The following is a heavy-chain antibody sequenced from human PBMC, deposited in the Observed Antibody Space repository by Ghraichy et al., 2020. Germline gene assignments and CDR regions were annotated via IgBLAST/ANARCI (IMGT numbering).Heavy chain of an antibody. J-gene: IGHJ6*02. Sequence: SETLSLTCAVYGGSFSGYYWSWIRQPPGKGLEWIGEINHSGSTNYNPSLKSRVTISVDTSKNQFSLKLSSVTAADTAVYYCARRERRWSYYYYYGMDVWGQGTTVTVSS. CDR3: ARRERRWSYYYYYGMDV. CDR1: GGSFSGYY. V-gene: IGHV4-34*01. D-gene: IGHD4-23*01. CDR2: INHSGST.